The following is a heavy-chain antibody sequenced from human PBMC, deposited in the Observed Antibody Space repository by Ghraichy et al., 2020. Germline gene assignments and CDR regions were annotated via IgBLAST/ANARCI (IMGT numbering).Heavy chain of an antibody. CDR3: ARWSRGIAAAGFDY. V-gene: IGHV3-48*02. CDR2: ISSSSSTI. Sequence: GGSLRLSCAASGFTFSSYSMNWVRQAPGKGLEWVSYISSSSSTIYYADSVKGRFTISRDNAKNSLYLQMNSLRDEDTAVYYCARWSRGIAAAGFDYWGQGTLVTVSS. J-gene: IGHJ4*02. CDR1: GFTFSSYS. D-gene: IGHD6-13*01.